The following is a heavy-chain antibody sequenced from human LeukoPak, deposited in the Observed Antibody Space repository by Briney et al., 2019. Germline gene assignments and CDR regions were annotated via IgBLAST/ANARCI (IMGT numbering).Heavy chain of an antibody. CDR3: ARVRTYYYDSSGYPDY. CDR2: INHSGST. J-gene: IGHJ4*02. D-gene: IGHD3-22*01. CDR1: GGSFSGYY. V-gene: IGHV4-34*01. Sequence: SETLSLTCAVYGGSFSGYYWSWIRQPPGKGLEWIGEINHSGSTNYNPSLKGRVTISVDTSKNQFSLKLSSVTAADTAVYYCARVRTYYYDSSGYPDYWGQGTLVTVSS.